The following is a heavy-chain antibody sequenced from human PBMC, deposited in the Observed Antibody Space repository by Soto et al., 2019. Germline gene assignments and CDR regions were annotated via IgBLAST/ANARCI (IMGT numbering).Heavy chain of an antibody. D-gene: IGHD3-22*01. V-gene: IGHV4-30-4*01. Sequence: QVQLQESGPGLVKPSQTLSLTCTVSGGSISNADYYWGWVRQPPGKGLEWIGYIYYSGSSFFNPSLKSRVTMSKDTTKNPFTLRLTSVTAADTAVYYCARAIVVTVGGMDVWGRGTTVTVSS. CDR2: IYYSGSS. CDR3: ARAIVVTVGGMDV. J-gene: IGHJ6*02. CDR1: GGSISNADYY.